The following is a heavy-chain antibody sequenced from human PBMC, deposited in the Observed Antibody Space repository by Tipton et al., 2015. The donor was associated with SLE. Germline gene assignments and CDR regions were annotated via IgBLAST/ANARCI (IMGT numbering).Heavy chain of an antibody. J-gene: IGHJ5*02. CDR2: IFYSGST. CDR3: ARKTMVRGEPGWFDP. V-gene: IGHV4-59*12. CDR1: GFTFSSYE. Sequence: LRLSCAASGFTFSSYEMNWVRQPPGKGLEWIGYIFYSGSTYYNPSLKNRITMSVDRSNNQFSLNLTSVTAADTAVYYCARKTMVRGEPGWFDPWGQGTLVIVSS. D-gene: IGHD3-10*01.